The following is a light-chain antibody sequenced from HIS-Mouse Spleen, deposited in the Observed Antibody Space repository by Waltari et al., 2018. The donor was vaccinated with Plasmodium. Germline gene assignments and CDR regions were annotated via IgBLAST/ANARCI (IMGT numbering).Light chain of an antibody. CDR3: LSYDSSLSGWV. Sequence: QSVLTQPPSVSGAPGQRVTISCTGSSSNIGAGYDVHWSQQLPGTAPKLLIYGNSNRPSGVPDRFSGSKSGTSASLAITGLQAEDEADYYCLSYDSSLSGWVFGGGTKLTVL. CDR1: SSNIGAGYD. CDR2: GNS. J-gene: IGLJ3*02. V-gene: IGLV1-40*01.